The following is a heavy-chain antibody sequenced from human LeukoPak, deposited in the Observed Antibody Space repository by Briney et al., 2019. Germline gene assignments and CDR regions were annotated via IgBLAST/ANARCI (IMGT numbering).Heavy chain of an antibody. CDR2: MNSNSGNT. CDR3: ARAVIVVPHDAFDI. V-gene: IGHV1-8*01. Sequence: ASVKVSCKASGYTFTSYDINWVRQATGQGLEWMGWMNSNSGNTGYAQKFQGRVTMTRNTSISTAYMELSSLRSEGTAVYYCARAVIVVPHDAFDIWGQGTMVTVSS. CDR1: GYTFTSYD. D-gene: IGHD3-22*01. J-gene: IGHJ3*02.